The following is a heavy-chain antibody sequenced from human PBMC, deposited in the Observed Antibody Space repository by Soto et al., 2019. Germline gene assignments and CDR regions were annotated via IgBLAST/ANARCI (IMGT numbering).Heavy chain of an antibody. Sequence: QVQLVQSGAEVKKPGASVKVSCKASGYTFTSYSLHWVRQAPGQRPEWMGWIDAGNGNAKYSQKFQGRVTFTRDTSATTAHMELSCLRSEDTAVYYCARVRAVSALSLDSWGQGTLVTVSS. CDR2: IDAGNGNA. CDR3: ARVRAVSALSLDS. D-gene: IGHD6-19*01. V-gene: IGHV1-3*01. J-gene: IGHJ4*02. CDR1: GYTFTSYS.